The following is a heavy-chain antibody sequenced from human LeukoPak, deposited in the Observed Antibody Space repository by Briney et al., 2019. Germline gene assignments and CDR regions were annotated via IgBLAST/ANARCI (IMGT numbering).Heavy chain of an antibody. V-gene: IGHV4-61*02. CDR3: ARQQDYSDYEVYYFDF. D-gene: IGHD4-11*01. CDR1: GGSISRGSYY. J-gene: IGHJ4*02. CDR2: IYTSGST. Sequence: NPSQTLSLTCTVSGGSISRGSYYWSWIRQPAGEGLEWIGRIYTSGSTNYNPSLKSRVTISVDTSKNQFSLKLSSVTAADTAVYYWARQQDYSDYEVYYFDFWGQGTRVTVSS.